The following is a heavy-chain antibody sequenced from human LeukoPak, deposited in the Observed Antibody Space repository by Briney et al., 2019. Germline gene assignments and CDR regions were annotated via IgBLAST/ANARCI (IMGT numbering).Heavy chain of an antibody. D-gene: IGHD3-3*01. CDR1: GFNLSNYA. V-gene: IGHV3-33*08. CDR2: IWHYGRDE. Sequence: QPGGSLRLSCAASGFNLSNYAMHWVRQAPGKGQERVWVIWHYGRDEFYVDSVKGRFTVSRDNSQSTLYLQMNSLRNEDMAVYYCARIMYDFWSPHYHLALKYWGQGTPVIVSS. CDR3: ARIMYDFWSPHYHLALKY. J-gene: IGHJ4*02.